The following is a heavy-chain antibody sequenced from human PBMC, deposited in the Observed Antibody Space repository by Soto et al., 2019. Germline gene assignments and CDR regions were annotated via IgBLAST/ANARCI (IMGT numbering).Heavy chain of an antibody. J-gene: IGHJ4*02. V-gene: IGHV4-39*01. CDR2: IYYSGST. D-gene: IGHD5-12*01. Sequence: SETLSLTCTVSGGSISSSSYYWGWIRQPPGKGLEWIGSIYYSGSTYYNPSLKSRVTISVDTSKNQFSLKLSSVTAADTAVYYCARLRFGYGDYWGQGTLVTVSS. CDR1: GGSISSSSYY. CDR3: ARLRFGYGDY.